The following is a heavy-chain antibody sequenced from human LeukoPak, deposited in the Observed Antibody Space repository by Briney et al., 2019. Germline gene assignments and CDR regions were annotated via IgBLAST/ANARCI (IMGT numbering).Heavy chain of an antibody. D-gene: IGHD3-10*02. CDR1: GGSISSSSYY. Sequence: SETLSLTCTVSGGSISSSSYYWGWIRQPPGRGREWIGSIYYSGSTYYNPSLKSRVTISVNTSKNQFSRKLSSVNAAATAVYYCARQYVVFGELDNWFDPWGQGTLVTVSS. CDR2: IYYSGST. CDR3: ARQYVVFGELDNWFDP. J-gene: IGHJ5*02. V-gene: IGHV4-39*01.